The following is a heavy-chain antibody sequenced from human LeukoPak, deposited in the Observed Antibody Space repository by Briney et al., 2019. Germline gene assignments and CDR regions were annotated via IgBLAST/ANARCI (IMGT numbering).Heavy chain of an antibody. CDR2: ISSSSSYI. J-gene: IGHJ4*02. Sequence: PGGSLRLSCAASGFTFSSYSMNWVSQAPGKGLEWVSSISSSSSYIYYADSVKGRFTISRDNAKNSLYLQMNSLRAEDTAVYYCAREGGAVAAAGGNDYWGQGTLVTVSS. CDR3: AREGGAVAAAGGNDY. V-gene: IGHV3-21*01. D-gene: IGHD6-13*01. CDR1: GFTFSSYS.